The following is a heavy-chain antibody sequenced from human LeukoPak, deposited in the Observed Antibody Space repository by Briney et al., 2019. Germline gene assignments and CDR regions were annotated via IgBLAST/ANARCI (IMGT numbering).Heavy chain of an antibody. CDR3: AKESSGDTFDI. V-gene: IGHV3-30*18. CDR2: IWYGGSNK. Sequence: GRSLRLSCAASGFTFSSYGMHWVRQAPGKGLEWVAVIWYGGSNKYYADSVKGRFTISRDNSKNTLYLQMNSLRAEDTAVYYCAKESSGDTFDIWGQGTMVTVSS. J-gene: IGHJ3*02. CDR1: GFTFSSYG.